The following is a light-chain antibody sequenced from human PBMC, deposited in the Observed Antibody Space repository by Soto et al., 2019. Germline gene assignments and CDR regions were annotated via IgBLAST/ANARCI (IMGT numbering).Light chain of an antibody. Sequence: QSALTQPASVSGSPGQSITISCAGTMRDVGAYNLVSWYQQHPGRAPQLIIYEVRNRPSGISFRFSGSKSGNTASLTISGLQAEDEADYYCCSFTSSNTHVFGTGTKLTVL. V-gene: IGLV2-14*01. CDR2: EVR. CDR3: CSFTSSNTHV. CDR1: MRDVGAYNL. J-gene: IGLJ1*01.